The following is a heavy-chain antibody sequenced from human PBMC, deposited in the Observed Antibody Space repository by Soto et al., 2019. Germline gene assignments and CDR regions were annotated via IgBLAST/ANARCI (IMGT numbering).Heavy chain of an antibody. CDR3: AKDYGDFSEYMDV. J-gene: IGHJ6*03. Sequence: GGSLRLSCAASGFTFSSYAMSWVRQAPGKGLEWVSAISGSGGSTYFADSVKGPFTISKDNSKNTLDLQMNRLRAEDTAVYYCAKDYGDFSEYMDVWGKGTTVTVSS. V-gene: IGHV3-23*01. CDR2: ISGSGGST. D-gene: IGHD4-17*01. CDR1: GFTFSSYA.